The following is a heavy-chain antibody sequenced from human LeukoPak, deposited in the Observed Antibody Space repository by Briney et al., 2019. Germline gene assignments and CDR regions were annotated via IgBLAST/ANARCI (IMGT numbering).Heavy chain of an antibody. Sequence: PGGSLRLSCAASGFTFPSYAMSWVRQAPGKGLEWVSAISGSSGSTYYADSVKGRFTISRDSSRNTLYLQMNSLRADDTAVYYCARDLTSYGSGSYYNEDYWGQGTLVAVSS. CDR3: ARDLTSYGSGSYYNEDY. D-gene: IGHD3-10*01. J-gene: IGHJ4*02. CDR2: ISGSSGST. V-gene: IGHV3-23*01. CDR1: GFTFPSYA.